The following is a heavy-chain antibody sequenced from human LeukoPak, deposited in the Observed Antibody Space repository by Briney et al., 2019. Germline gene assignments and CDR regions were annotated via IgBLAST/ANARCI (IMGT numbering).Heavy chain of an antibody. J-gene: IGHJ4*02. CDR1: GGSISSGGYS. V-gene: IGHV4-30-2*01. D-gene: IGHD6-13*01. CDR2: IYHSGST. Sequence: SETLSLTCAVSGGSISSGGYSWSWIRQPPGEGLEWIGYIYHSGSTYYNPSLKSRVTISVDRSKNQFSLKLSSVTAADTAVYHCARRQQLFSFDYWGRGTLVTVSS. CDR3: ARRQQLFSFDY.